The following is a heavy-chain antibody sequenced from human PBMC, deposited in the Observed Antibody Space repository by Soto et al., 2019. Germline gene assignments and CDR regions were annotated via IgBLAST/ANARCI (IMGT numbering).Heavy chain of an antibody. J-gene: IGHJ4*02. CDR1: GGSISSYY. CDR3: AREMVYCSGGSCYSPFDY. V-gene: IGHV4-59*01. D-gene: IGHD2-15*01. CDR2: IYYSGST. Sequence: PSETLSLTCTASGGSISSYYWTWIRQPPGKGLEWIGYIYYSGSTNYNPSLKSRVTISVDTSKNQFSLKLSSVTAADTAVYYCAREMVYCSGGSCYSPFDYWGQGTLVTVSS.